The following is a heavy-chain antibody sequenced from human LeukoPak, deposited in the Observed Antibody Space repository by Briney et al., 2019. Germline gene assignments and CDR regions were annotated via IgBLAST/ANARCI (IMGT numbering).Heavy chain of an antibody. V-gene: IGHV3-74*01. CDR3: GRDRGYSGDY. Sequence: PGGSLRLSCAASGFTFSSYWMHWVRHAPGKGLVWLARINGDGSSISYADSVKGRFTISRDNAKNTLYLQMNSLRAEDMAVYYCGRDRGYSGDYWGQGTLVTVSS. D-gene: IGHD5-12*01. J-gene: IGHJ4*02. CDR1: GFTFSSYW. CDR2: INGDGSSI.